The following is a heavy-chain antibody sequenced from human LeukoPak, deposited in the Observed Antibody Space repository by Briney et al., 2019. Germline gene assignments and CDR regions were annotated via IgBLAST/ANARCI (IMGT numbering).Heavy chain of an antibody. CDR1: GYSFTDYY. J-gene: IGHJ5*02. CDR2: INPDNGIT. D-gene: IGHD2-21*01. Sequence: ASVKVSCKASGYSFTDYYLHWVRQAPGQGLQYMGWINPDNGITNFVQNFQGRVTMTRDSSSSTAYMELKRLRSDDTAVYYCAGQKASIGNWFDPWGQGTLVTVSS. V-gene: IGHV1-2*02. CDR3: AGQKASIGNWFDP.